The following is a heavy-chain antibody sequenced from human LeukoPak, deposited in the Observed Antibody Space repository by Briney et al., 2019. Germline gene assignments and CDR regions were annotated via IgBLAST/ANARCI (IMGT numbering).Heavy chain of an antibody. CDR3: ARELVPATIAFDP. CDR1: GGSFSGYY. Sequence: SETLSLTCAVYGGSFSGYYWSWIRQPPGKGLEWIGYIYHSGSTYYNPSLKSRVTISVDRSKNQFSLKLSSVTAADTAVYYCARELVPATIAFDPWGQGTLVTVSS. V-gene: IGHV4-34*01. D-gene: IGHD2-2*01. CDR2: IYHSGST. J-gene: IGHJ5*02.